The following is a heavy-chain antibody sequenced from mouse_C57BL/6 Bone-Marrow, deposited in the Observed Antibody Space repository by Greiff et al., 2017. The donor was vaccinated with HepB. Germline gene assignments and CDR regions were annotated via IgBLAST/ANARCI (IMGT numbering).Heavy chain of an antibody. D-gene: IGHD2-5*01. CDR3: ARPGYSNHIYYFDY. CDR1: DSEVFPIAY. Sequence: QVQLQQSGSELRSPGSSVKLSCKDFDSEVFPIAYMSWVRQKPGHGFEWIGGILPSIGRTIYGEKFEDKATLDADTLSNTAYLELNSLTSEDSAIYYCARPGYSNHIYYFDYWGQGTTLTVSS. J-gene: IGHJ2*01. CDR2: ILPSIGRT. V-gene: IGHV15-2*01.